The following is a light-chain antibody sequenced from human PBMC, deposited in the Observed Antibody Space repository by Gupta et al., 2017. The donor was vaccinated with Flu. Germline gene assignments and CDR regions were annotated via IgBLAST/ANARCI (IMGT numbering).Light chain of an antibody. V-gene: IGKV1-39*01. J-gene: IGKJ1*01. CDR1: QSISTY. CDR3: QQGYSTPQT. CDR2: AAS. Sequence: PSSLSPSVGDRVSISCRASQSISTYLNWYQQKPGKAPKLLIYAASSLQSGVPSRFSGSGSGTDFTLTISRLQPEDFATYYCQQGYSTPQTFGQGTKVEFK.